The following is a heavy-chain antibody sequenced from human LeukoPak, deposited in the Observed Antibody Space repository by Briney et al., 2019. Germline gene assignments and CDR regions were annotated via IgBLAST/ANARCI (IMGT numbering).Heavy chain of an antibody. CDR1: GGTYNNYA. J-gene: IGHJ6*03. CDR2: VLPVFGTS. V-gene: IGHV1-69*13. Sequence: SVKVSCKASGGTYNNYAITWVRQAPGQGLEWVGGVLPVFGTSNYAQRFQGRVTITADGSTGTTFMELSGLISEDTAVYYCARDHRGFYYGSGNYYHLDVWGKGTTVTVSS. D-gene: IGHD3-10*01. CDR3: ARDHRGFYYGSGNYYHLDV.